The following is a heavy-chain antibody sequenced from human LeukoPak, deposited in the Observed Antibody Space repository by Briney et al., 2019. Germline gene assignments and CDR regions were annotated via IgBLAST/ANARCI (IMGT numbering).Heavy chain of an antibody. J-gene: IGHJ4*02. Sequence: GGSLRLSCAASGFTFSSYAMSWVRQAPGKGLVWVSHINSDGSWTSYADSVKGRFTISKDNAKNTVYLQMNNLRAEDTAVYYCVSFYKTYWGRGTLVTVSS. CDR2: INSDGSWT. D-gene: IGHD2/OR15-2a*01. CDR3: VSFYKTY. CDR1: GFTFSSYA. V-gene: IGHV3-74*01.